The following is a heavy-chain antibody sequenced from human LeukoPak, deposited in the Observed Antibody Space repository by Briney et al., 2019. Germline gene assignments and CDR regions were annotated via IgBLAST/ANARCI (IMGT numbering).Heavy chain of an antibody. V-gene: IGHV3-21*01. J-gene: IGHJ4*02. CDR3: ASETDTTMRD. CDR2: INTRSSSS. CDR1: GFTVDSNY. Sequence: PGGSLRLSCAASGFTVDSNYLSWVRQAPGKGLEWVSSINTRSSSSYYADSVKGRFTISRDNAKNSLYLQMNSLRVEDSAVYYCASETDTTMRDWGQGTLVTVSS. D-gene: IGHD5-18*01.